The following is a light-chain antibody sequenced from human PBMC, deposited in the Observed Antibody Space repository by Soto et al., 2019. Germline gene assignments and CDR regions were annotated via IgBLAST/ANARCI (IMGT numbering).Light chain of an antibody. J-gene: IGKJ1*01. Sequence: DRVTVTCRASQTIDTYVNWYQHKPGTAPKVLIYAATYLQNGVPSRFSGTGSGADFTLTISSLQPEDFATYYCQQNFNFPRTFGQGTKVDIK. CDR3: QQNFNFPRT. CDR1: QTIDTY. V-gene: IGKV1-39*01. CDR2: AAT.